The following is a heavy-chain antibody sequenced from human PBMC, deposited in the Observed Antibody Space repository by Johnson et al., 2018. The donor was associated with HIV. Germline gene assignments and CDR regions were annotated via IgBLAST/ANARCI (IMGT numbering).Heavy chain of an antibody. V-gene: IGHV3-7*02. CDR1: GFTFSDYW. Sequence: VQLVESGGGLVQPGGSLRLSCAGSGFTFSDYWMKWVRQAPGKGLEWVAKIKQDGSNKYYADSVKGLFTISRDNSKNTLYLQMNSLRAEDTAVYYCARSSIYSSSWLADAFDIWGQGTMVTVSS. CDR2: IKQDGSNK. J-gene: IGHJ3*02. CDR3: ARSSIYSSSWLADAFDI. D-gene: IGHD6-13*01.